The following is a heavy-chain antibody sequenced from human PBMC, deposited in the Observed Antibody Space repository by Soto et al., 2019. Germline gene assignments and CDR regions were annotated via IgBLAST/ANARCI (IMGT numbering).Heavy chain of an antibody. CDR3: ARAVAVQADVGY. Sequence: QVQLVQSGAEEKKPVASVQVSCKASGYNFTGYAMHWVRQAPGQSLEWRGWINAGNGNTKYSQKFQGRVTITRYTPESPAYMEVSSLRSEATAVYYWARAVAVQADVGYWGQGCMVTFSS. J-gene: IGHJ4*02. CDR1: GYNFTGYA. V-gene: IGHV1-3*05. D-gene: IGHD6-19*01. CDR2: INAGNGNT.